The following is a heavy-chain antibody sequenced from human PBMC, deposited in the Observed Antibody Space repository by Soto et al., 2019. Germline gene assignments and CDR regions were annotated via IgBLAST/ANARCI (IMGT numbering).Heavy chain of an antibody. CDR1: GYTFTSSD. J-gene: IGHJ6*04. D-gene: IGHD3-10*01. CDR3: APAGFGGSYYYDGMDV. CDR2: MNPNSGNT. V-gene: IGHV1-8*01. Sequence: QVQLVQSGAEVKQPGASVKVSCKASGYTFTSSDINWFRQATGQGLEWMGWMNPNSGNTGYAQKFQGRVTMTRNTSISTADMELSSLSSEDTAVYYCAPAGFGGSYYYDGMDVWGKGTTVTVSS.